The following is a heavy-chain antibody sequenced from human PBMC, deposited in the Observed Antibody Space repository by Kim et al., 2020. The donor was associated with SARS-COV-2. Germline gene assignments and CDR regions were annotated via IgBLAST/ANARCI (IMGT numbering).Heavy chain of an antibody. CDR2: IYYSGST. D-gene: IGHD6-19*01. CDR1: GGSISSSSYY. V-gene: IGHV4-39*01. CDR3: ARGGSSVAGRYYYYMDV. Sequence: SETLSLTCTVSGGSISSSSYYWGWIRQPPGKGLEWIGSIYYSGSTYYNPSLKSRVTISVDTSKNQFSLKQSSVTAADTAVYYCARGGSSVAGRYYYYMDVWGKGTTVTVSS. J-gene: IGHJ6*03.